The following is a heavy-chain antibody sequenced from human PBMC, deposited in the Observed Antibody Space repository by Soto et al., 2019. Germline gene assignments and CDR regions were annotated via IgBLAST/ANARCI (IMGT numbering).Heavy chain of an antibody. CDR1: GFTFSSYW. D-gene: IGHD2-2*01. CDR3: ARGPRGLYHHDY. Sequence: PGGSLRLSCAASGFTFSSYWMHWVRQAPGKGLMWVSRINSDGSSTTYADSVKGRFTISRDNAKNTLYLQMNSLRVDDTAVYFCARGPRGLYHHDYWGQGALVTVSS. J-gene: IGHJ4*02. V-gene: IGHV3-74*01. CDR2: INSDGSST.